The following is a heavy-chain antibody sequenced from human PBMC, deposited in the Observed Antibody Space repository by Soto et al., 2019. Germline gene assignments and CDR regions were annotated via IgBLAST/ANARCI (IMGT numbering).Heavy chain of an antibody. CDR2: INPNSGNI. V-gene: IGHV1-8*01. Sequence: ASLKVSCKASGNTFTSYDINWVRQATGHGLEWMGWINPNSGNIGYAQKFQGRVTMTRDTAIRTAYMEVSRLRSDDTAVYYCARGRASGSYYLLDYWGQGTLVTVSS. D-gene: IGHD3-10*01. CDR1: GNTFTSYD. CDR3: ARGRASGSYYLLDY. J-gene: IGHJ4*02.